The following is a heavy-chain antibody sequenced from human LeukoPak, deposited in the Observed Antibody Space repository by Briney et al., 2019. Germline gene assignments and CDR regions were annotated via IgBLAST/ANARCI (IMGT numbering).Heavy chain of an antibody. CDR1: GYTFTSYD. CDR2: MNPNSGNT. J-gene: IGHJ4*02. D-gene: IGHD3-22*01. Sequence: ASVKVSCKASGYTFTSYDINLVRQATGQGLEWMGWMNPNSGNTGYAQKFQGRVTMTRNTSISTAYMELSSLRSEDTAVYYCARGGGSSGYYCIDYWVQGTLVTVSS. CDR3: ARGGGSSGYYCIDY. V-gene: IGHV1-8*01.